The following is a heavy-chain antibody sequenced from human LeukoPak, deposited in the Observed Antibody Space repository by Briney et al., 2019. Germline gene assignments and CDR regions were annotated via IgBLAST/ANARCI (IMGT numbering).Heavy chain of an antibody. V-gene: IGHV4-34*01. CDR2: INHSGST. D-gene: IGHD3-10*01. CDR3: ARVRTSYYYGSGSLEDY. J-gene: IGHJ4*02. Sequence: SETLSLTCAVYGGSFSGYYWSWIRQPPGKGLEWIGEINHSGSTNYNPSLKSRVTISVDTSTNQFSLKLSSVTAADTAVYYCARVRTSYYYGSGSLEDYWGQGTLVTVSS. CDR1: GGSFSGYY.